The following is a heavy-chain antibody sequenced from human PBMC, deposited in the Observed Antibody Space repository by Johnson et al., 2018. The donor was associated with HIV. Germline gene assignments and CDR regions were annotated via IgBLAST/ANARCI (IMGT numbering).Heavy chain of an antibody. J-gene: IGHJ3*02. CDR2: ISSDGSNK. CDR1: GFTFSSYA. V-gene: IGHV3-30*14. CDR3: ARSGRGTLTTVPDAFDI. Sequence: LVESGGGVVQPGRSLRLSCAASGFTFSSYAMHWVRQAPGKGLEWVAVISSDGSNKSYADSVRGRFTISRENAKNSLDLQMNSLRAGDTAGYYCARSGRGTLTTVPDAFDIWGQGTKVTVSS. D-gene: IGHD4-17*01.